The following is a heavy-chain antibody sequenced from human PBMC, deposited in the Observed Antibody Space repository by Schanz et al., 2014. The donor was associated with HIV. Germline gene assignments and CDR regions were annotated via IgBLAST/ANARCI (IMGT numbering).Heavy chain of an antibody. V-gene: IGHV3-48*02. CDR2: ISASGSSI. J-gene: IGHJ4*02. CDR1: GFTFSTYS. CDR3: ARQYDY. Sequence: VQLVESGGGVVQPGRSLRLSCVASGFTFSTYSMNWVRQAPGRGLEWVSYISASGSSIQYADSVRGRFTISRDTAKNSLYLQMNSLRDDDTAVYYCARQYDYWGRGTLVTVSS.